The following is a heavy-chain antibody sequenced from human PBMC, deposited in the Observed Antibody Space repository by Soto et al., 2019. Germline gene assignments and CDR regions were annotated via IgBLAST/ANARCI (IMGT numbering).Heavy chain of an antibody. CDR3: ARSMFYSDGSNYSPFDY. Sequence: PSETLSLTCAVSGGSISSGGYSWIWIRQPPGKGLEWIGYIYHSGSTYYSPSLKSRVTISVDRSKNQFSLKLSSVTAADTAVYYCARSMFYSDGSNYSPFDYWGQGTLVTVSS. CDR1: GGSISSGGYS. V-gene: IGHV4-30-2*01. CDR2: IYHSGST. D-gene: IGHD3-22*01. J-gene: IGHJ4*02.